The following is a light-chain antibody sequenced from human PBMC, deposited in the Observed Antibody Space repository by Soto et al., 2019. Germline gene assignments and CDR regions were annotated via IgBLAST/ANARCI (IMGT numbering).Light chain of an antibody. V-gene: IGKV3-20*01. CDR1: QSVSSSY. CDR2: GAS. J-gene: IGKJ5*01. Sequence: EIVLTQSPGTLCLSLGEGATLSCRASQSVSSSYIAWYQQRPGQTPSVLIYGASTRATGIPDRFSGSGSGTHFTLTISRLEPGDFAVYYCQHYGGTPFTFGQGTRLEIK. CDR3: QHYGGTPFT.